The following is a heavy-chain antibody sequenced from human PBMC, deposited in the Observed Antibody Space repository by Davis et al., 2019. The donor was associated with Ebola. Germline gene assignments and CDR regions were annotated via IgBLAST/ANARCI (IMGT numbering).Heavy chain of an antibody. D-gene: IGHD1-26*01. V-gene: IGHV4-39*07. Sequence: MPSETLSLTCTVSGGPISNSFYNWGWIRQTPAKGLEWIASIYYSGNTYYNPSLKSRVTISVDTSKNQFSLKLSSVTAADTAVYYCARLTWGEFDYWGQGTLVTVSS. J-gene: IGHJ4*02. CDR1: GGPISNSFYN. CDR3: ARLTWGEFDY. CDR2: IYYSGNT.